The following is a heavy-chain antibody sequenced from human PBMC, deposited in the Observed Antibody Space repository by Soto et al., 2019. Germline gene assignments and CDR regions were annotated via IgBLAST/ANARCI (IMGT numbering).Heavy chain of an antibody. V-gene: IGHV3-30*18. CDR3: AKLVSWDAFDI. CDR1: GFTISSYG. J-gene: IGHJ3*02. D-gene: IGHD6-6*01. CDR2: ISYDGSNK. Sequence: GGSLRLSCAASGFTISSYGMHWVRQAPGKGLEWVAVISYDGSNKYYADSVKGRFTISRDNSKNTLYLQMNSLRAEDTAVYYCAKLVSWDAFDIWGQGTMVTVSS.